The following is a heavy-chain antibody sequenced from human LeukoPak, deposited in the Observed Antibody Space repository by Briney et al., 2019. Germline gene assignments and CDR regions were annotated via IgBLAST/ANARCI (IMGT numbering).Heavy chain of an antibody. CDR1: GFTFSSYS. D-gene: IGHD2-2*01. CDR2: ISSSSSYI. CDR3: ARDPAGIVVVPAPPDY. Sequence: GGSLRLSCAASGFTFSSYSMNWVRQAPGKGLEWVSSISSSSSYIYYADSVKGRFTISRDNAKNSLYLQMNSLGAEDTAVYYCARDPAGIVVVPAPPDYWGQGTLVTVSS. J-gene: IGHJ4*02. V-gene: IGHV3-21*01.